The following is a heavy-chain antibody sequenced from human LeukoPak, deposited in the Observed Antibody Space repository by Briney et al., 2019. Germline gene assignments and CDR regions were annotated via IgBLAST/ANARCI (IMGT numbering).Heavy chain of an antibody. CDR3: AKPRDIVLMVYAH. D-gene: IGHD2-8*01. V-gene: IGHV3-23*01. CDR2: ISGSGGST. Sequence: GGSLRLSCAASGFTFDDYAMSWVRQTPGKGLVWVSAISGSGGSTYYADSVKGRFTISRDNSKNTLYLQMNSLRAEDTAVYYCAKPRDIVLMVYAHWGQGTLVTVSS. CDR1: GFTFDDYA. J-gene: IGHJ4*02.